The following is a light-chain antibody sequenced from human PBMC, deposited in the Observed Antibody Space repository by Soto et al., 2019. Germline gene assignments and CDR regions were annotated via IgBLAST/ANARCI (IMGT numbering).Light chain of an antibody. CDR1: SSDVGGYNY. CDR3: SSYSGTNYHYV. J-gene: IGLJ1*01. CDR2: EVS. Sequence: QSALTQPPSASGSFGQSVTISCTGTSSDVGGYNYVSWYQQHPGKAPKLMIYEVSERPSGVPDRCSGSKSGNTASLTVSGLQADDEADYYCSSYSGTNYHYVFGTGTKLTVL. V-gene: IGLV2-8*01.